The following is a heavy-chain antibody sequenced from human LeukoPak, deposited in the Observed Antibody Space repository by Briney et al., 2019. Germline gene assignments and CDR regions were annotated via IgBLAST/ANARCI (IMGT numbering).Heavy chain of an antibody. CDR2: IYYSGST. CDR3: ANRDDSGGNLVVL. CDR1: GGSIRSVSHY. Sequence: KPSETLSLTCTVSGGSIRSVSHYWACIPPPPGMGLQWLGSIYYSGSTYYNSSLENRVTITIDTSKYHFSLKQSLQSAADTSVYYCANRDDSGGNLVVLWGQGTLVTVS. D-gene: IGHD3-22*01. V-gene: IGHV4-39*01. J-gene: IGHJ4*02.